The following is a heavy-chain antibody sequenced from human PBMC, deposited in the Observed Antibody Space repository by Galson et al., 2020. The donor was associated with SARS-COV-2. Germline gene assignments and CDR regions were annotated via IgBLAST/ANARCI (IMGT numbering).Heavy chain of an antibody. D-gene: IGHD3-10*01. CDR1: GFTFSSYA. CDR3: AGDARRGWGWFDP. CDR2: ISYDGSNK. V-gene: IGHV3-30-3*01. Sequence: TGGSLRLSCAASGFTFSSYAMHWVRQAPGKGLEWVAVISYDGSNKYYADSVKGRLTISRDNSKNTLYLQMNSLRAEDTAVYYCAGDARRGWGWFDPWGQGTLVTVSS. J-gene: IGHJ5*02.